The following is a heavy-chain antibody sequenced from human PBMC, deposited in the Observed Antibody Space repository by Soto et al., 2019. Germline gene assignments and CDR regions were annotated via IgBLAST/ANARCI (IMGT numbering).Heavy chain of an antibody. Sequence: PSETLSLTCTVSGGSISSYYWSWIRQPPGKGLECIGYIYYSGSTNYNPSLKSRVTISVDTSKNQFSLKLSSVTAADTAVYYCARLNIAAAGTENNWFDPWGQGTLVTVSS. CDR2: IYYSGST. CDR3: ARLNIAAAGTENNWFDP. V-gene: IGHV4-59*08. D-gene: IGHD6-13*01. J-gene: IGHJ5*02. CDR1: GGSISSYY.